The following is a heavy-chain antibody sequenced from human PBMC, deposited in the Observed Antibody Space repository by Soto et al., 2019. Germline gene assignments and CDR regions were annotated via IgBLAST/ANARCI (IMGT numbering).Heavy chain of an antibody. D-gene: IGHD3-10*01. CDR2: IYYSGST. V-gene: IGHV4-59*01. Sequence: PSETLSLTCTVSGGSISSYDWSWIRQPPGKGLEWIGYIYYSGSTNYNPSLKSRVTISVDTSKNQFSLKLSSVTAADTAVYYCARGRESPHYYYGMDVWGQGTTVTVSS. CDR1: GGSISSYD. J-gene: IGHJ6*02. CDR3: ARGRESPHYYYGMDV.